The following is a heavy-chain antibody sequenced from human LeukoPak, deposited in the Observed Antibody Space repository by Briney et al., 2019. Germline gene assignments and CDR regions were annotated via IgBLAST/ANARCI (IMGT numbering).Heavy chain of an antibody. CDR2: ISYDGSNR. V-gene: IGHV3-30*03. CDR3: ARDQRVATHFWFDP. CDR1: GFTFKNYG. Sequence: GRSLRLSCAASGFTFKNYGMHWVRQAPGKGLEWVTAISYDGSNRYYADSVKGRFTISRDNSKTTLYLQMNSLRAEDTAVYYCARDQRVATHFWFDPWGQGTLVTVSS. J-gene: IGHJ5*02. D-gene: IGHD5-12*01.